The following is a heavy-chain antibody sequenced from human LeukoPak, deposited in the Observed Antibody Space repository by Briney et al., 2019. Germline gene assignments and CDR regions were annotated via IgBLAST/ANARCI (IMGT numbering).Heavy chain of an antibody. CDR2: ISSSSSYI. D-gene: IGHD2-2*01. V-gene: IGHV3-21*01. CDR1: GFTFSSYS. J-gene: IGHJ4*02. CDR3: ARPRGCGSARCNNFDS. Sequence: GGSLRLSCAASGFTFSSYSMNWVRQAPGKGLEWVSSISSSSSYIYYADSVKGRFTISRDNARNSLYLQMNNLRAEDTAVYYCARPRGCGSARCNNFDSWGQGTLVTVSS.